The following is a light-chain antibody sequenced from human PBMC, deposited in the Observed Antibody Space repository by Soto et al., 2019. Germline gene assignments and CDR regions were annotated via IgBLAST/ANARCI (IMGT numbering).Light chain of an antibody. CDR1: QSIGIF. CDR2: AAS. J-gene: IGKJ5*01. V-gene: IGKV1-39*01. CDR3: QQSYTVPIT. Sequence: DIPMTQSPSSLSASVGDRVTISCRASQSIGIFLNWFQQKPGKAPNLLIYAASSLQSGVPSRFRGSGSGTEFTLTISSLQREDFATYYCQQSYTVPITFGQGTRLEIK.